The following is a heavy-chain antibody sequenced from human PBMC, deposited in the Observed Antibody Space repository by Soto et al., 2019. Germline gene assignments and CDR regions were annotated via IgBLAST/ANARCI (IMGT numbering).Heavy chain of an antibody. Sequence: QVQVVQSGVEVRRPGSSVKVSCKASGDTFKNCVISWVRQAPGQDLEWMGGIIPLFGTTDFAQRFQGRLTITTDESTTTAYRELSRLRSEDTATYSCAAELSFVKLSVVWGQGNRVIASS. D-gene: IGHD1-7*01. J-gene: IGHJ6*02. CDR3: AAELSFVKLSVV. V-gene: IGHV1-69*01. CDR1: GDTFKNCV. CDR2: IIPLFGTT.